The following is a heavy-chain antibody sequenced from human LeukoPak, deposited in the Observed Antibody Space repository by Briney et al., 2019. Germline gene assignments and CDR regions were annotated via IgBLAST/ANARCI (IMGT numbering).Heavy chain of an antibody. CDR3: ARSDYGDYFDY. CDR1: GGSISSYY. J-gene: IGHJ4*02. D-gene: IGHD4-17*01. Sequence: SETLSLACTVSGGSISSYYWSWIRQPPGKGLEWIGYIYYSGSTNYNPSLKSRVTISVDTSKNQFSLKLSSVTAADTAVYYCARSDYGDYFDYWGQGTLVTVSS. V-gene: IGHV4-59*01. CDR2: IYYSGST.